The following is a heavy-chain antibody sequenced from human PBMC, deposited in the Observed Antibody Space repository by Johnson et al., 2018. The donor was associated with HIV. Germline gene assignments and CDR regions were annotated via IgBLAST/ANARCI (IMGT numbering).Heavy chain of an antibody. CDR1: GFTFSSYA. D-gene: IGHD3-16*01. Sequence: QVQVVESGGGVVQPGRSLRLSCAASGFTFSSYAMHWVRQAPGKGLEWVAVISYDGSNKYYADSVKGRFTISRDNSKNTLYLQMNSLRAEDTAVYYGAREGESLLDAFDIWGQGTMVTVSA. CDR3: AREGESLLDAFDI. V-gene: IGHV3-30-3*01. CDR2: ISYDGSNK. J-gene: IGHJ3*02.